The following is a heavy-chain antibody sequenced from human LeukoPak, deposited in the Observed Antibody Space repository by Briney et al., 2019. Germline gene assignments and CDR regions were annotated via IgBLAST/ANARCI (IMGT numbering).Heavy chain of an antibody. V-gene: IGHV3-23*01. J-gene: IGHJ4*02. CDR3: AKGRVRQLDPFDY. CDR1: GFTFGTYE. D-gene: IGHD6-6*01. CDR2: ISGSGGST. Sequence: GGSLRLSCAASGFTFGTYEMSWVRQAPGKGLEWVSGISGSGGSTYYADSVKGRFTISRDNSKNTLYLQMNSLRAEDTAVYYCAKGRVRQLDPFDYWGQGTLVTVSS.